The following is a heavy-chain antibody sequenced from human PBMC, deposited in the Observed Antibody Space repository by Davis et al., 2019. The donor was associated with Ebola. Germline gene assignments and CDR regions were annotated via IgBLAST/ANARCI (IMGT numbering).Heavy chain of an antibody. V-gene: IGHV4-34*01. CDR3: ARPGLFTIDGGIVVVVDAFDI. Sequence: PSETLSLTCAVYGGSFSGYYWSWIRQPPGKGLEWIGEINHSGSTNYNPSLKSRVTISVDTSKNQFSLKLSSVTAADTAVYYCARPGLFTIDGGIVVVVDAFDIWGQGTMVTVSS. D-gene: IGHD3-22*01. CDR2: INHSGST. CDR1: GGSFSGYY. J-gene: IGHJ3*02.